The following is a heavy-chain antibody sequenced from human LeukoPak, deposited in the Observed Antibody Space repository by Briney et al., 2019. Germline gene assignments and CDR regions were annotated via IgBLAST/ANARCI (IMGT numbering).Heavy chain of an antibody. J-gene: IGHJ4*02. D-gene: IGHD6-19*01. CDR3: AKAYSSGWYYFDY. CDR1: GFTFSTYS. V-gene: IGHV3-48*04. Sequence: GGSLRLSCAASGFTFSTYSMNWVRQAPEKGLEWLPYISSSSSTIYYADSVKGRFTISRDNSKNSLYLQMNSLRTEDTALYYCAKAYSSGWYYFDYWGQGTLVTVSS. CDR2: ISSSSSTI.